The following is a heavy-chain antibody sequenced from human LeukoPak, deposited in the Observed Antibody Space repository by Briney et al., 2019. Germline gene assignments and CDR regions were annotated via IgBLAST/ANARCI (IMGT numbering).Heavy chain of an antibody. CDR3: ARDRHY. J-gene: IGHJ4*02. CDR1: GFTFRSYR. CDR2: IKQEGSEK. V-gene: IGHV3-7*03. Sequence: GGPLTLPCAASGFTFRSYRMSGPRQAPGKGREGVANIKQEGSEKHYVHSVKGRFTISRDNDKNSLYLQMNSLRAEDTAVYYCARDRHYWGQRTLVTVSS.